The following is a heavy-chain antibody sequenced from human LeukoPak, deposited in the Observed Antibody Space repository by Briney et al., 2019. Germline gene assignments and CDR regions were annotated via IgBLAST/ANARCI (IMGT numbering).Heavy chain of an antibody. V-gene: IGHV3-7*03. D-gene: IGHD3-22*01. CDR3: ARASSSYYPGIIDV. CDR2: IKPDGYDK. CDR1: GFTFSSYW. J-gene: IGHJ3*01. Sequence: PGGSLRLSCAASGFTFSSYWMGWVRQAPGKGLEWVANIKPDGYDKYYVDSLKGRFTISRDNAKNSLYLEMNSLRAEDTAFYYCARASSSYYPGIIDVWGQGTMVTVSS.